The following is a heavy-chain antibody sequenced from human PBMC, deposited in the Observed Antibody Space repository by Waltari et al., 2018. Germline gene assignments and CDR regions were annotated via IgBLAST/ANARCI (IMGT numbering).Heavy chain of an antibody. CDR2: IYSGGST. V-gene: IGHV3-53*01. J-gene: IGHJ6*02. D-gene: IGHD3-22*01. CDR3: ARGPYDSSGYYPYYYYYGMDV. CDR1: GFTVSSNY. Sequence: EVQLVESGGGLIQPGGSLRLSCASSGFTVSSNYMRWVRQAPGTGLEWVPVIYSGGSTYYADYVKGRFTISRDNSKNTLYLQMNSLRAEDTAVYYCARGPYDSSGYYPYYYYYGMDVWGQGTTVTVSS.